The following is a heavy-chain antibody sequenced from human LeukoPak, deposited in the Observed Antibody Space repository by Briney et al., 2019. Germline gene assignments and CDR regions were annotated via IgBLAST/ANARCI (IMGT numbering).Heavy chain of an antibody. Sequence: PSETLSLTCAVYGGSFSGYYWSWIRQPPGKGLEWMGEINHSGSTNYNPSLKSRVTISVDTSKNQFSLKLSSVTAADTAVYYCARVKGRGYSYHFDYWGQGTLVTVSS. CDR3: ARVKGRGYSYHFDY. CDR1: GGSFSGYY. V-gene: IGHV4-34*01. J-gene: IGHJ4*02. D-gene: IGHD5-18*01. CDR2: INHSGST.